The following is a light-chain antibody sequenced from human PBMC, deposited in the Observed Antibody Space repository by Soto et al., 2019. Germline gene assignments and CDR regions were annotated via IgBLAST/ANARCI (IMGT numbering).Light chain of an antibody. CDR2: GAS. V-gene: IGKV3D-7*01. CDR3: QVCAILSIA. J-gene: IGKJ5*01. CDR1: QSVSNNY. Sequence: QSPAALSPKKEERATLTCRACQSVSNNYLAWYQQKPGQAPRLLIYGASNRASGIPARFSGTGSGTDFTLTINSLQPEDCAGYYCQVCAILSIAFGHG.